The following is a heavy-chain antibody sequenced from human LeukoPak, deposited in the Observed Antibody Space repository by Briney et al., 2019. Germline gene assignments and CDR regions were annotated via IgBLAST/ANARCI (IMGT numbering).Heavy chain of an antibody. CDR2: ISGSGGST. D-gene: IGHD3-10*01. CDR1: GFTFSSYG. Sequence: GGALRLSCAASGFTFSSYGMSWVRQAPGKGLEWVSAISGSGGSTYYADSVKGRFTISRDNSKNTLYLQMNSLRAEDTAVYYCARVVPPTDYGSGSYFWDPYYFDYWGQGTLVTVSS. J-gene: IGHJ4*02. V-gene: IGHV3-23*01. CDR3: ARVVPPTDYGSGSYFWDPYYFDY.